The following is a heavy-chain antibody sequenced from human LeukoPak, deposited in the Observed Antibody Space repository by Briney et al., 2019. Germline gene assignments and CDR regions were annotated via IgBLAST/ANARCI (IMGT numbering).Heavy chain of an antibody. CDR3: ATEAGSGYFPYYFDY. J-gene: IGHJ4*02. V-gene: IGHV6-1*01. CDR2: TYYRSKWYN. D-gene: IGHD3-22*01. Sequence: QTLSLTCAISGDSVSSNSSAWNWIRHSPSRGLEWLGRTYYRSKWYNDYAVSVKSRITINPDTSKNQFSLQLNSVTPEDTTVYYCATEAGSGYFPYYFDYWSQGTLVTVSP. CDR1: GDSVSSNSSA.